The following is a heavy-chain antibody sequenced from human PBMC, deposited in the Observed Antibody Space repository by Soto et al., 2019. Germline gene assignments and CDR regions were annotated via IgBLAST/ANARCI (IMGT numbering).Heavy chain of an antibody. CDR3: ARDLKIAVAGSNDY. V-gene: IGHV3-53*04. J-gene: IGHJ4*02. D-gene: IGHD6-19*01. Sequence: AGVSLRLSCAASGLTVGSNYMSWVRQAPGKGLEWVSVIYSGGSTYYADSVKGRFTISRHNSKNTLYLQMNSLRAEDTAVYYCARDLKIAVAGSNDYWGQGTLVTVSS. CDR1: GLTVGSNY. CDR2: IYSGGST.